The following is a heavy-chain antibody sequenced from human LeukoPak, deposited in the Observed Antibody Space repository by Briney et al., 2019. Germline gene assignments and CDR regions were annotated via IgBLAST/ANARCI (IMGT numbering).Heavy chain of an antibody. CDR3: ARGDWRWLQSDY. V-gene: IGHV1-8*01. CDR2: MNPNSGNT. D-gene: IGHD5-24*01. J-gene: IGHJ4*02. Sequence: ASVKVSCKASVYTFTSYDINWVRQATGQGREWMGWMNPNSGNTGYAQTVQGRVTMTRHTSISTAYRELSSLRSEDTAVYYCARGDWRWLQSDYWGQGTLVSFSS. CDR1: VYTFTSYD.